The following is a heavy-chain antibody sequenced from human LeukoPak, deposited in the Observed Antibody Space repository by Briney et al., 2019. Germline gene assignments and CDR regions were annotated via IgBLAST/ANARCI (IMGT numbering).Heavy chain of an antibody. CDR2: IYTSGST. J-gene: IGHJ4*02. CDR3: ARIAAAGLYFDY. CDR1: GGSISSYY. D-gene: IGHD6-13*01. V-gene: IGHV4-4*09. Sequence: SETLSLTCTVSGGSISSYYWSWIRQPPGKGLEWIGYIYTSGSTNYNPSLKSRVTISVDTSKNQFSLKLSSVTAADTAVYYRARIAAAGLYFDYWGQGTLVTVSS.